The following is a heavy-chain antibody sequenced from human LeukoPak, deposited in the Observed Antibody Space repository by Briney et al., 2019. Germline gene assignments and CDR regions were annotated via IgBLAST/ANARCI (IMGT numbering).Heavy chain of an antibody. CDR2: INPNSGGT. CDR3: ARGDIESGWSFDY. Sequence: ASVKVSCKASGYTFTGYYMHWVRQPPGQGLEWMGWINPNSGGTNYAQKFQGRVTMTRDTSISTAYMELSRLRSDDTAVYYCARGDIESGWSFDYWGQGTLVTVSS. V-gene: IGHV1-2*02. J-gene: IGHJ4*02. CDR1: GYTFTGYY. D-gene: IGHD6-19*01.